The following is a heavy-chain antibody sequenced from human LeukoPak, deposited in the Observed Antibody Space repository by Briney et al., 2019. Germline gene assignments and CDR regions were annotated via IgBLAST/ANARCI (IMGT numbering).Heavy chain of an antibody. CDR2: ISSSSSMI. V-gene: IGHV3-48*04. CDR3: ARDSLRTALYYMDV. CDR1: GFTFSRCS. Sequence: PGGSLRLSCAASGFTFSRCSMNWVRQAPGKGLEWVSYISSSSSMIYYADSVKGRFTISRDNAKNSLYLQMNSLRAEDTAVYYCARDSLRTALYYMDVWGKGTTVTVSS. J-gene: IGHJ6*03.